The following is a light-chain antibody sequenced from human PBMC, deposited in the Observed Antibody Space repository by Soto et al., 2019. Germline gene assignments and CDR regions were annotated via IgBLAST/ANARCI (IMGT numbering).Light chain of an antibody. CDR2: GDN. CDR3: QSYDISLHNYV. J-gene: IGLJ1*01. Sequence: QSGLTQPPSVSGAPGQRVSISCTGSTSNIGAPYDVHWYQHLPGTAPKLLIYGDNNRPSGVPDRFSGSKSGTSASPAITRLQAEDEADYYCQSYDISLHNYVFGTGTKVTVL. V-gene: IGLV1-40*01. CDR1: TSNIGAPYD.